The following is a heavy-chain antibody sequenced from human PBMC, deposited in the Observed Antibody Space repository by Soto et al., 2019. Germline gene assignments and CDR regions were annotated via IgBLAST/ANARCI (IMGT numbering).Heavy chain of an antibody. CDR1: GYTFTSYY. J-gene: IGHJ6*02. CDR2: FNPGDGET. D-gene: IGHD1-26*01. Sequence: ASVKVSCKASGYTFTSYYMHWVRQAPGQGLEWMGIFNPGDGETSYAQKFQGRVTMTEDTSTDTAYMELSSLRSEDTAVYYCARGSGSYPSDGMDVWGQGTTVTVSS. CDR3: ARGSGSYPSDGMDV. V-gene: IGHV1-46*01.